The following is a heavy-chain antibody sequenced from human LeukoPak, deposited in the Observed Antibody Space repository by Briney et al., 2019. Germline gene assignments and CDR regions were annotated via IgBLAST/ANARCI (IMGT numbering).Heavy chain of an antibody. Sequence: GGSLRLSCAASGFTFSTYAMSWVRQAPGKGLEWVSSISSSSSYIYYADSVKGRFTISRDNAKNSLYLQMNSLRAEDTAVYYCARDAGSSWSAGYWGQGTLVTVSS. CDR2: ISSSSSYI. CDR1: GFTFSTYA. CDR3: ARDAGSSWSAGY. D-gene: IGHD6-13*01. J-gene: IGHJ4*02. V-gene: IGHV3-21*01.